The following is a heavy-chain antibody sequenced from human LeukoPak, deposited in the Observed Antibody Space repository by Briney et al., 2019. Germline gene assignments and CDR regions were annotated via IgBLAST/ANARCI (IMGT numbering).Heavy chain of an antibody. CDR1: GFTFRSYW. J-gene: IGHJ4*02. V-gene: IGHV3-74*01. CDR2: INSDGRIT. CDR3: ARGNGDYVSLFDY. Sequence: AGSLRLSCAASGFTFRSYWMHWVRQAPGKGLLWVSRINSDGRITNYADSVKGRFTSSGDNAKNTLNLQMNGLRAEDTALYYCARGNGDYVSLFDYWGQGTLVTVSS. D-gene: IGHD4-17*01.